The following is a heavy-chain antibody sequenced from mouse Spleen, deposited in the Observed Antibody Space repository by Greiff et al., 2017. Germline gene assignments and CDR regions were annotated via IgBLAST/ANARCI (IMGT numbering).Heavy chain of an antibody. J-gene: IGHJ2*01. V-gene: IGHV1-50*01. CDR1: GYTFTSYW. CDR2: IDPSDSYT. Sequence: QVQLQQPGAELVKPGASVKLSCKASGYTFTSYWMQWVKQRPGQGLEWIGEIDPSDSYTNYNQKFKGKATLTVDTSSSTAYMQLSSLTSEDSAVYYCARGYSYYSYDGDYWGQGTTLTGSS. D-gene: IGHD2-12*01. CDR3: ARGYSYYSYDGDY.